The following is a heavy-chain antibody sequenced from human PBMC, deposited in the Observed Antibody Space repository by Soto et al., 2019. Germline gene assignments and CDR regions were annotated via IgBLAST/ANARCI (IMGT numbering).Heavy chain of an antibody. CDR1: GFTFNTYA. V-gene: IGHV3-30*18. Sequence: QVQLVESGEGVVQPGRSLRLCCAASGFTFNTYAMHWVRQAPGKGLEWVAVISFDGSDKYYVDSVKGRFTISRDSSKNTLHLQMNSLRAEDTAVYYCANGHLGIVRLYLDYWGQGTLVTVSS. CDR2: ISFDGSDK. CDR3: ANGHLGIVRLYLDY. D-gene: IGHD1-26*01. J-gene: IGHJ4*02.